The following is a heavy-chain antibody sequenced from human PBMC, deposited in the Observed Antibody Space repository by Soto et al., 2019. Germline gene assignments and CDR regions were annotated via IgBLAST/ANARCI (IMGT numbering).Heavy chain of an antibody. Sequence: EVQLVESGGGLVQPGRSLRLSCAASGFTFDNCGMHWVRQAPGKGLEWVAGISWDSSTIGFADSVNGRFIISRDDAKNYLYLQIDSLRGEDTALYYCVQGRYPTMATPLDHWGQGTQVIVSS. V-gene: IGHV3-9*01. CDR1: GFTFDNCG. CDR2: ISWDSSTI. D-gene: IGHD1-1*01. J-gene: IGHJ4*02. CDR3: VQGRYPTMATPLDH.